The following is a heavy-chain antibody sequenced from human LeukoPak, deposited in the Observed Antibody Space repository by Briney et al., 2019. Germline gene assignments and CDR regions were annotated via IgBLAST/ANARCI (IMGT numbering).Heavy chain of an antibody. D-gene: IGHD4-17*01. J-gene: IGHJ4*02. V-gene: IGHV3-21*04. CDR2: ISSDSSYI. Sequence: GGSLRLSCAGSGFTFSSYSMTWVRQAPGKGLEWVSSISSDSSYIYYADSVKGRFTISRDNAKNSLYLQMNSLRAEDTAVYYCAKKAGNPTVTDYWGQGTLVTVSS. CDR3: AKKAGNPTVTDY. CDR1: GFTFSSYS.